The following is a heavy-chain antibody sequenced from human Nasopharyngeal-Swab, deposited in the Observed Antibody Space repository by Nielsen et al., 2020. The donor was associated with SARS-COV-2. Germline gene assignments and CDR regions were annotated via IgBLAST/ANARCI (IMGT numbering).Heavy chain of an antibody. J-gene: IGHJ4*02. Sequence: GESLKISCAASGFTFSDYYMSWIRQAPGKGLEWVPYISSSYGYTNYADSVKGRFTISRDNAKNSLFLQMNSLTAEDTAVYYCARVTGSGYITNHFDYWGQGMLVTVSS. CDR2: ISSSYGYT. CDR1: GFTFSDYY. D-gene: IGHD5-18*01. V-gene: IGHV3-11*05. CDR3: ARVTGSGYITNHFDY.